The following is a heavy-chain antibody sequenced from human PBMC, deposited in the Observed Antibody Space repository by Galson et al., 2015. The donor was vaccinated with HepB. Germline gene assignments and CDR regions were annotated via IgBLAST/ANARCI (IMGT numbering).Heavy chain of an antibody. CDR2: IYPGDSET. D-gene: IGHD3-10*01. CDR3: ARRGAGQLFDY. V-gene: IGHV5-51*01. Sequence: SGAEVKKPGESLKISCKGSEYSFTYWIGWVRQMPGKGLEWMAIIYPGDSETRYNPSFQDQVTISVDKSISTAYLQWRSLKASDTAMYYCARRGAGQLFDYWGQGTLVTVSS. CDR1: EYSFTYW. J-gene: IGHJ4*02.